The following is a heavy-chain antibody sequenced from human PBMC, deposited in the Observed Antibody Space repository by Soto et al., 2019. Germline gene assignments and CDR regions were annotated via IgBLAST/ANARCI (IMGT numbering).Heavy chain of an antibody. D-gene: IGHD6-6*01. J-gene: IGHJ6*02. V-gene: IGHV4-34*01. CDR1: GGSFSGYY. CDR2: INHSGST. Sequence: SETLSLTCAVYGGSFSGYYWSWIRQPPGKGLEWIGEINHSGSTNYNPSLKSRVTISVDTSKNQFSLKLSSVTAADTAVYYCARVQQLVYYYGMDVWGQGTTVTVSS. CDR3: ARVQQLVYYYGMDV.